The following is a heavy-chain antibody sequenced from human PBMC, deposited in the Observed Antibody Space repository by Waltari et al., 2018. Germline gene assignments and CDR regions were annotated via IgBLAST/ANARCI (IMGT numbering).Heavy chain of an antibody. Sequence: QVQLQQWGAGLLKPSETLSLTCAVYGGSFSGYYWSWIRQPPWKGLEWIGEINHSGSTNYNPSLKSRVTISVDTSKNQFSLKLSSVTAADTAVYYCARRHYDFWSGYYTRGYNWFDPWGQGTLVTVSS. CDR3: ARRHYDFWSGYYTRGYNWFDP. D-gene: IGHD3-3*01. CDR1: GGSFSGYY. J-gene: IGHJ5*02. CDR2: INHSGST. V-gene: IGHV4-34*01.